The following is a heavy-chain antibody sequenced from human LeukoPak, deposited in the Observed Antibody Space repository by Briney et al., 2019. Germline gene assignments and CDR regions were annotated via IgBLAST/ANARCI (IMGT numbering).Heavy chain of an antibody. Sequence: ASVKVSCKVSGCTLTELSMHWVRQAPGKGLEWMGGFDPEDGETIYAQKFQGRVTMTEDTSTDTAYMELSSLRSEDTAVYYCATDLISYGSGSYSGICSGYWGQGTLVTVSS. D-gene: IGHD3-10*01. CDR2: FDPEDGET. CDR3: ATDLISYGSGSYSGICSGY. J-gene: IGHJ4*02. CDR1: GCTLTELS. V-gene: IGHV1-24*01.